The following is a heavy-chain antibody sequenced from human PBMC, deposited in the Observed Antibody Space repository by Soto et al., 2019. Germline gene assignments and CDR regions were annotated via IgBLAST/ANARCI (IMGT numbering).Heavy chain of an antibody. CDR1: GGSSSAYY. V-gene: IGHV4-34*02. D-gene: IGHD3-10*01. CDR2: ISHSGAT. J-gene: IGHJ6*02. CDR3: ARQNNSWFYGMDV. Sequence: QVQIEQWGAGLLKPSETLSLTCAVYGGSSSAYYWSWIRQPPGKGLEWIGQISHSGATDYNPSHKSRVSISADTSKTQFSLILTSVTAAGTAVYYCARQNNSWFYGMDVWGQGTTVTVSS.